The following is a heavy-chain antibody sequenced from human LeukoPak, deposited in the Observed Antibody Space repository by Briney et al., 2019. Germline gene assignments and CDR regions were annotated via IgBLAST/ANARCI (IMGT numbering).Heavy chain of an antibody. CDR2: IRTKAYGGTT. V-gene: IGHV3-49*04. CDR1: GFTFGDFA. J-gene: IGHJ4*02. D-gene: IGHD5-18*01. CDR3: TRGRGYTYGYCFDC. Sequence: GGSLRLSCTASGFTFGDFAMSWVRQAPGKGLEWVGFIRTKAYGGTTEYAASVKGRFTISRDDSKSIAYLQMNSLKTEDTAVYYCTRGRGYTYGYCFDCWGQGTLVTVSS.